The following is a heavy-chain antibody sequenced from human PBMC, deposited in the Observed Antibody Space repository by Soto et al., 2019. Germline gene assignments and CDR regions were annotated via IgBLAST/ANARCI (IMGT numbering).Heavy chain of an antibody. J-gene: IGHJ6*02. V-gene: IGHV4-34*01. CDR2: INHSGST. D-gene: IGHD3-10*01. CDR3: ASSSFLRSGDLFHGLDV. Sequence: SETLSLTCAVYGGSFSGYYWSWIRQPPGKGLEWIGEINHSGSTNYNPSLKSRVTISVDTSKNQFSLKLSSVTAADTAVYYCASSSFLRSGDLFHGLDVWGQGTTVTVSS. CDR1: GGSFSGYY.